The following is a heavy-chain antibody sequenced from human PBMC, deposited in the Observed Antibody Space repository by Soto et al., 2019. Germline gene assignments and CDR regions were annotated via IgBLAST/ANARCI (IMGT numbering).Heavy chain of an antibody. V-gene: IGHV3-66*01. J-gene: IGHJ4*02. CDR2: IYSGGTT. D-gene: IGHD3-10*01. CDR1: GFIVSSNY. CDR3: GRGFDGSATYSLDY. Sequence: EVQLVESGGGLVQPGGSLRLSCAASGFIVSSNYMSWVRQAPGKGLEWVSVIYSGGTTYYPDSVKARFTISRDNSKDTLYLQMNSLRAEDTAVYFCGRGFDGSATYSLDYWGQGTLVTVSS.